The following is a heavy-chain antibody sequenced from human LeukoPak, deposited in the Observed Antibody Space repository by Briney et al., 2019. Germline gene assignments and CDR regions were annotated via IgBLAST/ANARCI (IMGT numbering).Heavy chain of an antibody. Sequence: ASVTVSCKVSGYTLTELSMHWVRQAPGKGREGMGGFDPEDGETIYAQKFQGRVTMTEDTSTDTAYMELSSLRSEDTAVYYCATDSKVGATRYYGMDVWGQGTTVTVSS. D-gene: IGHD1-26*01. V-gene: IGHV1-24*01. CDR2: FDPEDGET. CDR3: ATDSKVGATRYYGMDV. CDR1: GYTLTELS. J-gene: IGHJ6*02.